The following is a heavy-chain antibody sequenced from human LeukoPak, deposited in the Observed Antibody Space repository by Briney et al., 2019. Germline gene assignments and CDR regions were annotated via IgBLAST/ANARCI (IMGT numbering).Heavy chain of an antibody. D-gene: IGHD6-13*01. J-gene: IGHJ1*01. CDR1: GVTFSSDG. V-gene: IGHV3-30*03. CDR2: ISYDGSNK. CDR3: VRDDLWQQMAL. Sequence: PGGSVRLSCAASGVTFSSDGMHWVRQAPGKGLEWVAVISYDGSNKYYADSVKGRFTISRDNSKNTLYLQMNSLRAEDTAMYYCVRDDLWQQMALWGQGTLVAVSS.